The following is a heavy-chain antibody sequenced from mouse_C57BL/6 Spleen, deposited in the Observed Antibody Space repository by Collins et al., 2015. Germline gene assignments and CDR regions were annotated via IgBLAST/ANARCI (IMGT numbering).Heavy chain of an antibody. CDR1: GYSITSGYY. V-gene: IGHV3-6*01. CDR2: ISYDGSS. D-gene: IGHD1-1*01. Sequence: QLQESGPGLVKPSQSLSLTCSVTGYSITSGYYWNWIRQFPGNKLEWMGYISYDGSSNYNPSLKNRISITRDTSKNQFFLKLNSVTTEDTATYYCASYYYGSSYVEAMDYWGQGTSVTVSS. J-gene: IGHJ4*01. CDR3: ASYYYGSSYVEAMDY.